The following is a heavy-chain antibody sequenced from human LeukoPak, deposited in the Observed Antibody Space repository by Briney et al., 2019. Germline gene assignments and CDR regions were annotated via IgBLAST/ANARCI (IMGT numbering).Heavy chain of an antibody. Sequence: GGSLRPSCAASGFTFSSYAMHWVRQAPGKGLEWVAVISYDGSNKYYADSVKGRFTISRDNSKNTLYLQMNSLRAEDTAVYYCAKNAKQWLVVDYWGQGTLVTVSS. CDR2: ISYDGSNK. J-gene: IGHJ4*02. V-gene: IGHV3-30-3*02. CDR3: AKNAKQWLVVDY. CDR1: GFTFSSYA. D-gene: IGHD6-19*01.